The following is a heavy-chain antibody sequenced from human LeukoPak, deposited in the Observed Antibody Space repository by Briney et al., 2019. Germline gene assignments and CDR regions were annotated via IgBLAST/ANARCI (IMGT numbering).Heavy chain of an antibody. V-gene: IGHV1-8*03. J-gene: IGHJ6*03. CDR1: GYTFTSYD. Sequence: ASVKVSCKASGYTFTSYDINWVRQATGQGLGWMGWMNPNSGNTGYAQKFQGRVTITRNTSISTAYMELSSLRSEDTAVYYCARGSKTYYYMDVWGKGTTVTVSS. CDR2: MNPNSGNT. CDR3: ARGSKTYYYMDV.